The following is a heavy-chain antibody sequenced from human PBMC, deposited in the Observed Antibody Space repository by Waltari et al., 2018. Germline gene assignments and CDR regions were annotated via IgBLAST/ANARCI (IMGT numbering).Heavy chain of an antibody. CDR1: TFENYA. V-gene: IGHV3-9*01. CDR2: INLSGGSV. Sequence: TFENYAMYWVRQIPGKGLEWVSGINLSGGSVGYADFTEGRFTISRDNAKNSLYLEMNNLRAEDTALFYCAKGSSHDFGDFGQSFDYWGQGTLVTVSS. J-gene: IGHJ4*02. CDR3: AKGSSHDFGDFGQSFDY. D-gene: IGHD4-17*01.